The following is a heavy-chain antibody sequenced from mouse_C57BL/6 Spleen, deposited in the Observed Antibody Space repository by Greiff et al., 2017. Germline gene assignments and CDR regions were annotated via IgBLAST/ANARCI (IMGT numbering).Heavy chain of an antibody. Sequence: EAGGGLVQPKGSLKLSCAASGFSFNTYAMNWVRQAPGKGLEWVARIRSKSNNYATYYADSVKDRFTISRDDSESMLYLQMNNLKTEDTAMYYCVRHSGNGDWYFDVWGTGTTVTVSS. V-gene: IGHV10-1*01. CDR3: VRHSGNGDWYFDV. J-gene: IGHJ1*03. D-gene: IGHD2-1*01. CDR1: GFSFNTYA. CDR2: IRSKSNNYAT.